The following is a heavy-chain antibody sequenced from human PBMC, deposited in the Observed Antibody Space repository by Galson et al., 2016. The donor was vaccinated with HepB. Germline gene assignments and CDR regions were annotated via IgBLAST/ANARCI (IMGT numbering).Heavy chain of an antibody. Sequence: SLRLSCAASGFAVSNNYMMWVRQAPGKGLEWVSDIYAGGSTNYADSVEGRFTISRDNSQNTLYLQMNSLRPEDTAVYYCAGPLTGLAYWGQGTLVAVAS. V-gene: IGHV3-66*02. CDR2: IYAGGST. J-gene: IGHJ4*02. CDR1: GFAVSNNY. CDR3: AGPLTGLAY. D-gene: IGHD7-27*01.